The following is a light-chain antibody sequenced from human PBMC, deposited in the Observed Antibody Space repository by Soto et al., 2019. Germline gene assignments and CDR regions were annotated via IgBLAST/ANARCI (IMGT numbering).Light chain of an antibody. CDR2: GAS. J-gene: IGKJ2*01. CDR3: QQCKSYYT. CDR1: LPITTY. V-gene: IGKV1-39*01. Sequence: DIQMTQSPSSLSASVGDRVTITCRASLPITTYLNWFQQKPGKAPKLLIYGASTLQTGVPSRFSGSGSGTEFTLTISSLQPDDSAIYYCQQCKSYYTFGQGTKLEIK.